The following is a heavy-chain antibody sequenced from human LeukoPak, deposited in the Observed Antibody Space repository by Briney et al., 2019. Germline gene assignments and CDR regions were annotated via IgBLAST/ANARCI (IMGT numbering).Heavy chain of an antibody. CDR2: IYYSGST. D-gene: IGHD4-23*01. CDR1: GGSISSYY. Sequence: KPSETLSLTCTVSGGSISSYYWSWIRQPPGKGLEWIGYIYYSGSTNYNPSLKSRVTISVDTSKNQFSLKLSSVTAADTAVYYCARVYYGGTADYWYFDLWGRGTLVTVSS. J-gene: IGHJ2*01. V-gene: IGHV4-59*01. CDR3: ARVYYGGTADYWYFDL.